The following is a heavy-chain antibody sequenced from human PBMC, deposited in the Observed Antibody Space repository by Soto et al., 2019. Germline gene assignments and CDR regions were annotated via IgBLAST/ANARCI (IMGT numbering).Heavy chain of an antibody. Sequence: GGSLRLSCTGSGFIFGDSWLSWVRQAPGKGLEWVARVTRRTDGETTDYAAPVTGRFTISRDVSKPTVYLQMNSLKIEDTGIYYCVAGSPFEYWGQGTLVTVSS. CDR2: VTRRTDGETT. D-gene: IGHD1-26*01. CDR1: GFIFGDSW. CDR3: VAGSPFEY. J-gene: IGHJ4*02. V-gene: IGHV3-15*05.